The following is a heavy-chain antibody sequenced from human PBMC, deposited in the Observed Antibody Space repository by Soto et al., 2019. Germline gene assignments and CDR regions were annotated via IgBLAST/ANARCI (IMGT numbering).Heavy chain of an antibody. V-gene: IGHV4-59*08. CDR3: VRKGIDYLPARVDV. J-gene: IGHJ6*02. Sequence: QVQLQQSGPRLVKPSETLSLTCTVSSGPDRSHNWGWIRQPPGRGLEWIGYVYYTGDTAYNPSLRGRVTISADTSTKDISLTLNSVTAADTAVYYCVRKGIDYLPARVDVWCQGTTVSVSS. CDR1: SGPDRSHN. D-gene: IGHD4-17*01. CDR2: VYYTGDT.